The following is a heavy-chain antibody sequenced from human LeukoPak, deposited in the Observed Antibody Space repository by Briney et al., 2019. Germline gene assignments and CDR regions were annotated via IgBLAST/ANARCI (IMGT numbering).Heavy chain of an antibody. CDR1: GYSFTNYW. J-gene: IGHJ2*01. Sequence: GESLKISCKGSGYSFTNYWIGWVRQMPGKGLEWMGIIYPSDSDTRYSPSFQGQVTISADKSISTAYLQWSSLKASDTAMYYCARIPISEGSPDYDFWSGYSFYWYFDLWGRGTLVTVSS. D-gene: IGHD3-3*01. V-gene: IGHV5-51*01. CDR2: IYPSDSDT. CDR3: ARIPISEGSPDYDFWSGYSFYWYFDL.